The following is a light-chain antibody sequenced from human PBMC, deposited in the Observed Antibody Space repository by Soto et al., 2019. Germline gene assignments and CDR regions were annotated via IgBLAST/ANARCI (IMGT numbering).Light chain of an antibody. Sequence: DIQMTQSPSSLSASVGDRVTITCRASESITRYLIWYQQTPGKAPKLLIHSASSLQSGVPTRFSGSGSGTDFTLTISSLQPEDFATFYCQQSYSTPYTFGQGNKVDI. V-gene: IGKV1-39*01. CDR2: SAS. CDR1: ESITRY. CDR3: QQSYSTPYT. J-gene: IGKJ2*01.